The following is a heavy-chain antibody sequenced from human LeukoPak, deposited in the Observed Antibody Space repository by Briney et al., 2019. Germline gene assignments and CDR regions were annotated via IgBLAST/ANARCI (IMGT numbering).Heavy chain of an antibody. D-gene: IGHD3-9*01. Sequence: QPGGSLRLSCAASGFTFSSYWMHWVRQAPGKGLVWVSRINSDGSSTSYADSVKGRFTISRDNAKNTLYLQMNSLRAEDTAVYYCARLSPELRYFDWSYYYMDVWGKGTTVTISS. CDR3: ARLSPELRYFDWSYYYMDV. CDR2: INSDGSST. J-gene: IGHJ6*03. CDR1: GFTFSSYW. V-gene: IGHV3-74*01.